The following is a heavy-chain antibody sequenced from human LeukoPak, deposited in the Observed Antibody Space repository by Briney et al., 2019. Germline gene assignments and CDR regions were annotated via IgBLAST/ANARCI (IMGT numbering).Heavy chain of an antibody. J-gene: IGHJ3*02. CDR2: IGTAGDT. Sequence: GGSPRLSCAASGFTFSNYDMHWARQATGKGLEWVSAIGTAGDTYYPGSVKGRFTISRENAKNSLYLQMNSLRAGDTAVYYCARDADYSDSSGLAALDIWGQGTMVTVSS. D-gene: IGHD3-22*01. V-gene: IGHV3-13*01. CDR1: GFTFSNYD. CDR3: ARDADYSDSSGLAALDI.